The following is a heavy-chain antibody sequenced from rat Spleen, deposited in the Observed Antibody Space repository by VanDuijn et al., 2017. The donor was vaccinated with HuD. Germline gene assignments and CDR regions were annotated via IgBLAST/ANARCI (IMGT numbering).Heavy chain of an antibody. D-gene: IGHD1-11*01. Sequence: EVQLQESGPGLVKPSQSLSLTCSVTGHPITSSYRWNWIRKFPGNKLEWMGYINSAGSTNYNPSLKSRISITRDTSKNQFFLQVNSVTTEDTATYYCARSGGSWFAYWGQGTLVTVSS. V-gene: IGHV3-3*01. CDR2: INSAGST. CDR1: GHPITSSYR. J-gene: IGHJ3*01. CDR3: ARSGGSWFAY.